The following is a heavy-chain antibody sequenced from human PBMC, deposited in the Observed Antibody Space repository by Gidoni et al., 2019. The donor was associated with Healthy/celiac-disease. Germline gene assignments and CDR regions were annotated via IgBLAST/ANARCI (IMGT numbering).Heavy chain of an antibody. D-gene: IGHD2-2*01. V-gene: IGHV1-18*01. CDR2: ISAYNGNT. J-gene: IGHJ4*02. CDR3: ARGLVPAAMGENFDY. Sequence: QVQLVQSGAEVKKPGASVKVSCKACGYTFTSYGINWVRQAPGQGVGGMGWISAYNGNTNYAHKLQGTVTMTTDTSTSTAYMELRSLRSDDTAVYYCARGLVPAAMGENFDYWGQGTLVTVSS. CDR1: GYTFTSYG.